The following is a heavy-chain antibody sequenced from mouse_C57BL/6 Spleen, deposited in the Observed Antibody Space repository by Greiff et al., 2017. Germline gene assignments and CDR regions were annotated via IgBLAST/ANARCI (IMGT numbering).Heavy chain of an antibody. D-gene: IGHD2-2*01. CDR2: LYPGDGDT. V-gene: IGHV1-82*01. Sequence: VQLQQSGPELVKPGASVKISCKASGYAFSSSWMNWVKQRPGKGLEWIGRLYPGDGDTNSNGKFKGKATLTADKSSSTAYMQLSSLTSEDSAVYFCANGYSFDDWGQGTTLTVSS. CDR1: GYAFSSSW. J-gene: IGHJ2*01. CDR3: ANGYSFDD.